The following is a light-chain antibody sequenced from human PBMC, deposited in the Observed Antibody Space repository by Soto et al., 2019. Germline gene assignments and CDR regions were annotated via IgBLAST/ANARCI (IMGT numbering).Light chain of an antibody. CDR3: QHYNTYPWT. Sequence: DIQMTQSPSTLSASVGDRVTVTCRASQRISSWLAWYQQKAGKAPKLLIYKASALESGVPSRFSGSGSGTEFTLTISSLEPEDFATYYCQHYNTYPWTFGQGTKVEIK. V-gene: IGKV1-5*03. CDR2: KAS. CDR1: QRISSW. J-gene: IGKJ1*01.